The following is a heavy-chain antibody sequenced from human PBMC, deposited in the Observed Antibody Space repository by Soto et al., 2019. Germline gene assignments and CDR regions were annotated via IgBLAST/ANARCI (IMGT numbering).Heavy chain of an antibody. CDR3: AASIFYYAMDV. J-gene: IGHJ6*02. CDR1: GYTFTNYW. V-gene: IGHV5-51*03. Sequence: GESLKISCKGSGYTFTNYWIGWVRQMPGKGLEWMGIIYPGDSDTKYNPSFQGQVTISADKSITTTYLRWTSLKASDTAIYYCAASIFYYAMDVWGPGTTVTRS. CDR2: IYPGDSDT.